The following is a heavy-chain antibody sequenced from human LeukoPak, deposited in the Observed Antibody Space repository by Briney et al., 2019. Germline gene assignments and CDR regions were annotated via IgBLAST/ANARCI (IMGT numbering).Heavy chain of an antibody. V-gene: IGHV3-20*04. CDR3: ARDGYYYDSSGFQFDY. CDR2: INWNGGST. D-gene: IGHD3-22*01. CDR1: GFTFDDYG. Sequence: PGGSLRLSCAASGFTFDDYGMSWVRQAPGKGLAWVSGINWNGGSTGYADSVKGRFTISRDNAKNSLYLQMNSLRAEDTALYYCARDGYYYDSSGFQFDYWGQGTLVTVSS. J-gene: IGHJ4*02.